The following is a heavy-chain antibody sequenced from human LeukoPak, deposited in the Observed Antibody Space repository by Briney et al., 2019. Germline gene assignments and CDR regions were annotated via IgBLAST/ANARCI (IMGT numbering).Heavy chain of an antibody. CDR2: ISAYNGNT. J-gene: IGHJ4*02. D-gene: IGHD3-3*01. CDR3: ARDRDDFWSGEFDY. CDR1: GYTFTSYG. V-gene: IGHV1-18*01. Sequence: ASVKVSCKASGYTFTSYGISWVRQATGQGLEWMGWISAYNGNTNYAQKLQGRVTMTTDTSTSTAYMELRSLRSDDTAVYYCARDRDDFWSGEFDYWGQGTLVTVSS.